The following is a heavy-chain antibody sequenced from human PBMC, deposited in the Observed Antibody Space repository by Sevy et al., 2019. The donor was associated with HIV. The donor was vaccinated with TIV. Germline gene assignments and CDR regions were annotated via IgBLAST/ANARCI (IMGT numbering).Heavy chain of an antibody. D-gene: IGHD2-15*01. CDR3: DIGRRKVVRACDPPLSQFDH. J-gene: IGHJ4*02. V-gene: IGHV1-2*02. CDR2: IDPNTGDT. Sequence: ASVKVSCKPSRYPFIDYYIHWVRQAPRQGLEWVGWIDPNTGDTNYAPAFQGRVTMTSDTAVVKGHMELTNLTSGDTALYYCDIGRRKVVRACDPPLSQFDHWGEGTLVTVSS. CDR1: RYPFIDYY.